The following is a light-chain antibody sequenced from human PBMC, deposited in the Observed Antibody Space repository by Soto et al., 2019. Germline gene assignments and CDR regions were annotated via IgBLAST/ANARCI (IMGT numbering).Light chain of an antibody. J-gene: IGKJ5*01. CDR2: GAL. V-gene: IGKV3-20*01. Sequence: EIVLTQSPGTLSLSPWERATLSCRASQSVSSSYLAWYQQKPGQPPRLLIYGALNRATGIPARFSGSGSGTDFTLTISRLEPEDFAVYFCQQYSDLPMTFGQGTRLEIK. CDR1: QSVSSSY. CDR3: QQYSDLPMT.